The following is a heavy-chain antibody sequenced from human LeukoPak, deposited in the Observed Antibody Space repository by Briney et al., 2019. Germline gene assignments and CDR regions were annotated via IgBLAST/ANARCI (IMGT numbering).Heavy chain of an antibody. D-gene: IGHD5-24*01. Sequence: GGSLRLSCAASGFTFSDYSMNWVRQAPGKGLEWISYIGIDSGNTNYADSVKGRFTISGDKAKNSLYLQMNSLRVEDKAVYYCAGDYKYAFDNWGQGTLVTVSS. CDR3: AGDYKYAFDN. V-gene: IGHV3-48*01. J-gene: IGHJ4*02. CDR1: GFTFSDYS. CDR2: IGIDSGNT.